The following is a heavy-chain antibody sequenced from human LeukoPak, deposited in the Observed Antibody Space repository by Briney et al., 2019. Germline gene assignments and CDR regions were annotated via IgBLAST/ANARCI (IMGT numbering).Heavy chain of an antibody. D-gene: IGHD2-21*01. CDR1: GGTFSSYA. V-gene: IGHV1-69*13. CDR2: IIPIFGTA. J-gene: IGHJ5*02. Sequence: SVKVSCKASGGTFSSYAISWVRQAPGQGLEWMGGIIPIFGTANYAQKFQGRVTITADESTSTAYMELSSPRSEDTAVYYCARVDAIPFNRFDPLGQGNLGTGSP. CDR3: ARVDAIPFNRFDP.